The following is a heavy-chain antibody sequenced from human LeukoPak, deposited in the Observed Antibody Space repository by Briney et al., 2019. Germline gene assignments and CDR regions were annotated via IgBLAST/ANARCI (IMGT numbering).Heavy chain of an antibody. J-gene: IGHJ4*02. CDR1: GGTFSSYA. D-gene: IGHD3-3*01. CDR3: ARVVPERRARDRGSTYYDFWSGYYTGGFDY. V-gene: IGHV1-69*01. CDR2: IIPIFGTA. Sequence: GSSVKVSCKASGGTFSSYAISWVRQAPGQGLEWMGGIIPIFGTANYAQKFQGRVTITADESTSTAYMELSSLRSEDTAVYYCARVVPERRARDRGSTYYDFWSGYYTGGFDYWGQGTLVTVSS.